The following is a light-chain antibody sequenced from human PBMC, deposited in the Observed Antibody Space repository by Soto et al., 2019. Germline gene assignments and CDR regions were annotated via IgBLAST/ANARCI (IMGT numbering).Light chain of an antibody. CDR3: QQYGSSPRIT. CDR1: QTISSNS. J-gene: IGKJ5*01. CDR2: GAS. Sequence: EMVLTQSPDTLSLSPGEGATLSCRASQTISSNSLAWYQQKPGQAPRLFIYGASSRATGIPDRFSGSGSGTHFTLTISRLEPEDFALYYCQQYGSSPRITFGQGTRLEIK. V-gene: IGKV3-20*01.